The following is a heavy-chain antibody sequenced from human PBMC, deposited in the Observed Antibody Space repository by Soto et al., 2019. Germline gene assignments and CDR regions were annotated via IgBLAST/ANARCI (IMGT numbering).Heavy chain of an antibody. CDR3: ARLRTVVITDYNYFDY. CDR1: GFTFSSCW. J-gene: IGHJ4*02. Sequence: GGSLRLSXAASGFTFSSCWMSWVRQAPGKGLEWVANIKQDGSEKYYVDSVKGRFTISRDNAKNSLYLQRNSLRAEDTAVYYRARLRTVVITDYNYFDYWGQGTLVTVSS. D-gene: IGHD3-22*01. CDR2: IKQDGSEK. V-gene: IGHV3-7*03.